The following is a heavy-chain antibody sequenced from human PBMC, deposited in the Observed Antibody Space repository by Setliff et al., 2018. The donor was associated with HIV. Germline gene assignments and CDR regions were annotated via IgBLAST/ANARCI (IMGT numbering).Heavy chain of an antibody. V-gene: IGHV4-39*01. CDR2: IRSSGDT. J-gene: IGHJ4*02. CDR1: GASISSHNYY. CDR3: TIPASSLAPN. Sequence: PSEILSLTCTVSGASISSHNYYWGWIRQSPGKGLEWIASIRSSGDTYYNPSLRSRVIISVDTSNNQISLKLTSVTAADTAVYYCTIPASSLAPNWGRGTQVTVSS.